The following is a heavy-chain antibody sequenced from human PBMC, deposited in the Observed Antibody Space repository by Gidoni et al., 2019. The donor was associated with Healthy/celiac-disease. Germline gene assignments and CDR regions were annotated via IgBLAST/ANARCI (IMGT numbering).Heavy chain of an antibody. J-gene: IGHJ4*02. CDR2: ISSSSSYT. Sequence: QVQLVEAGGGLVKPGGSLRLSCAASGFSFSDYCTSWIRQAPGKGLAWVSYISSSSSYTNYAYSVKGRFTISRDNAKNSLYLQMNSLRAEDTAVYYCAVPNRADYWGQGTLVTVSS. CDR3: AVPNRADY. V-gene: IGHV3-11*06. CDR1: GFSFSDYC.